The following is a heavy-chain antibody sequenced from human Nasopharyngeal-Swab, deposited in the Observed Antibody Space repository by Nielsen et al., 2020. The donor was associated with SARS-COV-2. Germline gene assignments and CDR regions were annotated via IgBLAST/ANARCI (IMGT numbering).Heavy chain of an antibody. CDR3: TTDFYFDY. CDR2: IGDKEHNYAT. J-gene: IGHJ4*02. CDR1: GFIFSASA. Sequence: GESLKISCAASGFIFSASAIHWVRQASGKGLEWVGRIGDKEHNYATTYGASVQGRVTISRDDSKNTAFLQMDGLKTEDTALYYCTTDFYFDYWGQGALVTVSS. V-gene: IGHV3-73*01.